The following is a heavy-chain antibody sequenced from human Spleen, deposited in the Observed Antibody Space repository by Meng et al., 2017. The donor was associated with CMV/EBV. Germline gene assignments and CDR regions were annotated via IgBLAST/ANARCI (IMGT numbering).Heavy chain of an antibody. CDR1: GYSFTNSW. CDR2: IYPGDADT. CDR3: ARRYGSGSSPFDC. V-gene: IGHV5-51*01. Sequence: GESLKISCKASGYSFTNSWIGWVRQMPGKGLQWMGIIYPGDADTRYSPSFEGQVTISADKSISTAYLQWSSLKASDTAIYYCARRYGSGSSPFDCWGQGSLVTVSS. D-gene: IGHD3-10*01. J-gene: IGHJ4*02.